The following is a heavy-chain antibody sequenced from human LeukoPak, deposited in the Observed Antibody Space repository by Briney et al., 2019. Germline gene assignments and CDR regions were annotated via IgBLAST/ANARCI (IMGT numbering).Heavy chain of an antibody. CDR3: AKGPIGATPRALFDY. Sequence: GGSLRLSCAASGFTFSSYAMSWVRQAPGKGLEWVSAISGSGGSTYYADSVKGRFTISRDNSKNTLYMQMNSLRAEDTAVYYCAKGPIGATPRALFDYWGQGTLVTVSS. D-gene: IGHD5-24*01. CDR1: GFTFSSYA. CDR2: ISGSGGST. J-gene: IGHJ4*02. V-gene: IGHV3-23*01.